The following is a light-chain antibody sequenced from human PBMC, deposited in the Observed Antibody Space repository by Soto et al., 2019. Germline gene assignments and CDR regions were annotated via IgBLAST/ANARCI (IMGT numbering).Light chain of an antibody. Sequence: SVLTQAAAVSGSPGQSVTISCTGTSSDVGAYKYVSWYQQHPGKAPKLMIYEVSNRPSGVSNRFSGSKSGNTASLTISGLQADDEADYYCNSYAGDIIRFVFGTGTKVTVL. CDR3: NSYAGDIIRFV. CDR1: SSDVGAYKY. V-gene: IGLV2-14*01. CDR2: EVS. J-gene: IGLJ1*01.